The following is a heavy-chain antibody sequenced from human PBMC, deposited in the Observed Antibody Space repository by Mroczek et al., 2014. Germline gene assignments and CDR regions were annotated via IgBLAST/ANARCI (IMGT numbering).Heavy chain of an antibody. CDR3: ARGGSGSSSRLYYYYYMDV. CDR2: IYTSGST. D-gene: IGHD3-10*01. J-gene: IGHJ6*03. Sequence: QVQLQQWGPGLVKPSQTLSLTCTVSGGSISSGSYYWSWIRQPAGKGLEWIGRIYTSGSTNYNPSLKSRVTMSVDTSKNQFSLKLSSVTAADTAVYYCARGGSGSSSRLYYYYYMDVWGKGTTVTVSS. CDR1: GGSISSGSYY. V-gene: IGHV4-61*02.